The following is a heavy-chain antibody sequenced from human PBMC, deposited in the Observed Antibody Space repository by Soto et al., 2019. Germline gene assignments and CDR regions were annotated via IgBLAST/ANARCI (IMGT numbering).Heavy chain of an antibody. V-gene: IGHV3-53*01. CDR1: GFTVSSNY. CDR2: IYSGGST. D-gene: IGHD3-10*01. CDR3: AISDSSGSRYVDY. Sequence: WGSLRLFCAGSGFTVSSNYMSWVRQAPGKGLEWVSVIYSGGSTYYADSVKGRFTISRDNSKNMLYLQMNSLRAEDTAVYYCAISDSSGSRYVDYWGQGTLVTVSS. J-gene: IGHJ4*02.